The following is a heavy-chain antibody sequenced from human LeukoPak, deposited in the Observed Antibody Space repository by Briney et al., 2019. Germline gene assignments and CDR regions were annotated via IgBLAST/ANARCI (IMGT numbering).Heavy chain of an antibody. V-gene: IGHV3-30-3*01. CDR3: ARPYYYDSSGYSFDY. J-gene: IGHJ4*02. CDR2: ISYDGSNK. Sequence: GRSLRLSCAASGFTFSSYAMHWVRQAPGKGLEGVAVISYDGSNKYYADSVKGRFTISRDNSKNTLYLQMNSLRAEDTAVYYCARPYYYDSSGYSFDYWGQGTLVTVSS. D-gene: IGHD3-22*01. CDR1: GFTFSSYA.